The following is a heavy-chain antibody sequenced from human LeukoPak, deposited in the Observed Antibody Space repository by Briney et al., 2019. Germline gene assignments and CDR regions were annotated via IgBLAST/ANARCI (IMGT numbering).Heavy chain of an antibody. CDR3: ARGRGEGYCSGGRCWNSVFDY. Sequence: GASVKVSCKASGGTFSSYAISWVRQAPRQGLEWMGGIIPIFGTANYAQKFQGRVTITADESTSTAYMELSSLRSEDTAVYYCARGRGEGYCSGGRCWNSVFDYWGQGTLVTVSS. CDR1: GGTFSSYA. J-gene: IGHJ4*02. D-gene: IGHD2-15*01. V-gene: IGHV1-69*13. CDR2: IIPIFGTA.